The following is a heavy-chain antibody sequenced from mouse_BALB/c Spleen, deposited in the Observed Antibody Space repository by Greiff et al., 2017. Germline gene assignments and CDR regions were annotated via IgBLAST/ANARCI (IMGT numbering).Heavy chain of an antibody. Sequence: EVHLVESGGGLVQPGGSRKLSCAASGFTFSSFGMHWVRQAPEKGLEWVAYISSGSSTIYYADTVKGRFTISRDNPKNTLFLQMTSLRSEDTAMYYCARTTHYAMDYWGQGTSVTVSS. D-gene: IGHD5-5*01. CDR2: ISSGSSTI. J-gene: IGHJ4*01. CDR3: ARTTHYAMDY. V-gene: IGHV5-17*02. CDR1: GFTFSSFG.